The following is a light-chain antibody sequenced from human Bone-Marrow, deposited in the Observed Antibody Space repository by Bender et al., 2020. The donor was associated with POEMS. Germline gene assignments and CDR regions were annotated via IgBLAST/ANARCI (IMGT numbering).Light chain of an antibody. CDR1: SSDIGGYNF. CDR2: EVS. CDR3: SSYAGTNYYYV. V-gene: IGLV2-23*02. Sequence: QSALTQPAPVSGSPGQSITISCTGASSDIGGYNFVSWYQQHPGKAPKLMIYEVSKRPSGVSNRFSGSKSGNTASLTISGLQAEDEADYYCSSYAGTNYYYVFGTGTKVTVL. J-gene: IGLJ1*01.